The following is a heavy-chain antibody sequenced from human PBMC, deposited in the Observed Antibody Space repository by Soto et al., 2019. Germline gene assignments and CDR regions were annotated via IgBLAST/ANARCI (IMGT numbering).Heavy chain of an antibody. CDR2: IIPVFTGV. V-gene: IGHV1-69*01. Sequence: QVHLIQSGAEVTKPGSSVKVSCAASEGTFDSFSINWVRQAPGQGLEWMGGIIPVFTGVNYARKFQGRVTITADGSSNKVYMELTSVTSEDTADYFCPRYGDGVDVWGQGTSVTVSS. CDR1: EGTFDSFS. J-gene: IGHJ6*02. D-gene: IGHD7-27*01. CDR3: PRYGDGVDV.